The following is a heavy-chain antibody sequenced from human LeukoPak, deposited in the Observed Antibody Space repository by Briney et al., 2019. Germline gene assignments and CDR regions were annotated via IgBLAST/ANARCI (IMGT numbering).Heavy chain of an antibody. CDR3: ATQQLVVGYYFDY. Sequence: GGSLRLSCTASGFTFGDYAMSWVRQAPGKGLEWVSAISGSGGSTYYADSVKGRFTISRDNSKNTLYLQMNSLRAEDTAVYYCATQQLVVGYYFDYWGQGTLVTVSS. D-gene: IGHD6-13*01. CDR1: GFTFGDYA. V-gene: IGHV3-23*01. J-gene: IGHJ4*02. CDR2: ISGSGGST.